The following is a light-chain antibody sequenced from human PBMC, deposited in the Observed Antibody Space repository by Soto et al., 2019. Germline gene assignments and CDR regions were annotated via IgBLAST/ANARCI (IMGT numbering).Light chain of an antibody. Sequence: IVWTDSPPILSVSPVKRATLSFRASQSISRSLAWYQQKPGQAPRLLISDASTRATGIPASFSGSGSGTEFTLTISSLQSEDFAVYYCQQYGSSHTFGQGTRLEIK. CDR2: DAS. CDR1: QSISRS. CDR3: QQYGSSHT. J-gene: IGKJ5*01. V-gene: IGKV3-15*01.